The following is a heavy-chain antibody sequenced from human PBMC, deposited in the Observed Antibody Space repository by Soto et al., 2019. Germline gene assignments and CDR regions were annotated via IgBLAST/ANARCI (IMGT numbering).Heavy chain of an antibody. CDR2: IYYSGST. D-gene: IGHD4-17*01. CDR1: GGSISSYY. CDR3: ARVPDYGDFGSWFDP. V-gene: IGHV4-59*01. J-gene: IGHJ5*02. Sequence: SETLSLTCTASGGSISSYYWSWIRQPPGKGLEWIGYIYYSGSTNYNPSLKSRVTISVDTSKNQFSLKLSSVTAADTAVYYCARVPDYGDFGSWFDPWGQGTLVTVSS.